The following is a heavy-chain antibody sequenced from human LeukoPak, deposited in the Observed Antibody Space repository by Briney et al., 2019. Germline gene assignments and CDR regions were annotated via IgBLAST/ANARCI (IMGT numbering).Heavy chain of an antibody. CDR2: INPSGGST. V-gene: IGHV1-46*01. J-gene: IGHJ4*02. Sequence: ASVKVSCKASGYTFTSYYMHWVRQAPGQGLEWMGIINPSGGSTSYAQKFQGRVTMTRDMSTSTVYMELSSLRSEDTAVYYCARDVSGWYLDYWGQRTLVTVSS. CDR1: GYTFTSYY. D-gene: IGHD6-19*01. CDR3: ARDVSGWYLDY.